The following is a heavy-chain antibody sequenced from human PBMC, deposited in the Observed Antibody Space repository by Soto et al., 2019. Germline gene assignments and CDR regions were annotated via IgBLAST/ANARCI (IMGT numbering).Heavy chain of an antibody. CDR2: IYSGGST. D-gene: IGHD6-13*01. Sequence: GGSLRLSCAASGFTVSSNYMSWVRQAPGKGLEWVSVIYSGGSTYYADSVKGRFTISRDNSKNTLYLQMNSLRAEDTAVYDCARALGIRQQLPVDYWGQGTLVTVSS. CDR1: GFTVSSNY. CDR3: ARALGIRQQLPVDY. J-gene: IGHJ4*02. V-gene: IGHV3-66*02.